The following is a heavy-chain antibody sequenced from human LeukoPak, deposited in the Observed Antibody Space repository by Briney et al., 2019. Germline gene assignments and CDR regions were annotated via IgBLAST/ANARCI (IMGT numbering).Heavy chain of an antibody. V-gene: IGHV4-39*07. CDR2: IYYSGST. D-gene: IGHD6-19*01. CDR1: GGSISSSSYY. J-gene: IGHJ6*03. CDR3: ARDGYSSGWYQTYYYYYMDV. Sequence: SETLFLTCTVSGGSISSSSYYWGWIRQPPGKGLEWIGSIYYSGSTYYNPSLKSRVTISVDTSKNQFSLKLSSVTAADTAVYYCARDGYSSGWYQTYYYYYMDVWGKGTTVTVSS.